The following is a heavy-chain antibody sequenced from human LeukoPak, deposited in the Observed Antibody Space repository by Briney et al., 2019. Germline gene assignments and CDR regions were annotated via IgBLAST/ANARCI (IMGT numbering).Heavy chain of an antibody. D-gene: IGHD4-17*01. V-gene: IGHV3-15*01. CDR2: IKSKTDGGTT. Sequence: PGGSLRLSCAASGFTFSNAWMSWVRQAPGKGLEWVGRIKSKTDGGTTDYAAPVKGRFTISRDDSKNTLYLQMNSLKTEDTAVYYCTTDRSPGISTVTTSHYWGQGTLVTVSS. CDR3: TTDRSPGISTVTTSHY. CDR1: GFTFSNAW. J-gene: IGHJ4*02.